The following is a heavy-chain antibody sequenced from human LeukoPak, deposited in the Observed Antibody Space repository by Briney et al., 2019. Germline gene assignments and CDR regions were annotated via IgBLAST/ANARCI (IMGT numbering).Heavy chain of an antibody. Sequence: GGSLRLSCAASGFTFGSFAMSWVPQAPGKGLEWVSSISDTGGNTYYADSMKGRFTISRDNSKNTLHLQINSLRPEDTALYFCAKDPYYFDGSGYFYEYFLHWGQGTLVTVSS. CDR2: ISDTGGNT. D-gene: IGHD3-22*01. V-gene: IGHV3-23*01. J-gene: IGHJ1*01. CDR3: AKDPYYFDGSGYFYEYFLH. CDR1: GFTFGSFA.